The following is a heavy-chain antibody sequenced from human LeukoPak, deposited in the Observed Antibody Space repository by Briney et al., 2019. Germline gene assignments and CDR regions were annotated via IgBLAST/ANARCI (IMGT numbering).Heavy chain of an antibody. CDR1: GFTFSHYW. J-gene: IGHJ4*02. CDR2: IKEDGSEK. Sequence: GGSLRLSCALSGFTFSHYWMSWVRQAPGKGLEWVANIKEDGSEKYYVDSVKGRFTISRDNAKNSLSLQVNSLRAEDTAVYYCARSRSGYYEDYWGQGTLVTVSS. V-gene: IGHV3-7*01. D-gene: IGHD3-22*01. CDR3: ARSRSGYYEDY.